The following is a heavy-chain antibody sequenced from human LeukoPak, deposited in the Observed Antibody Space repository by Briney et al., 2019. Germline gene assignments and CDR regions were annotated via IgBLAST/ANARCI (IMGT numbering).Heavy chain of an antibody. V-gene: IGHV3-23*01. CDR3: AKDLNRYYYDTGGHYYDY. D-gene: IGHD3-22*01. CDR2: VSGSGATT. Sequence: PGGSLRLSCAASGFTFRSYAMSWVRQAPGEGLEWVSAVSGSGATTYYADSVKGRFTISSDNSKNTLYLQMHSLRAEDTALYYCAKDLNRYYYDTGGHYYDYWGQGTLVTVSS. CDR1: GFTFRSYA. J-gene: IGHJ4*02.